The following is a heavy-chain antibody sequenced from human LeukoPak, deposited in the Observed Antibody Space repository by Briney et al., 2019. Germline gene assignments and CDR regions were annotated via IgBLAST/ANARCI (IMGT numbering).Heavy chain of an antibody. CDR2: IYYSGST. CDR1: GDSISSSSYY. D-gene: IGHD3-22*01. Sequence: SETLSLTCTVSGDSISSSSYYWGWIRQPPGKGLEWIGSIYYSGSTHYNPSLKSRVTISVDTSKNQFSLKLSSVTAADTAVYYCARRGDSSGYYYFDYWGQGTLVTVSS. J-gene: IGHJ4*02. V-gene: IGHV4-39*01. CDR3: ARRGDSSGYYYFDY.